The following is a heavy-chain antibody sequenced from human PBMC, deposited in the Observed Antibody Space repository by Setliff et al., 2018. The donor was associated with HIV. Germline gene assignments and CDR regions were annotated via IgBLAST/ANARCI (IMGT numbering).Heavy chain of an antibody. CDR3: ARRVPHFDY. J-gene: IGHJ4*02. CDR1: GYTFSTAD. V-gene: IGHV1-8*02. Sequence: ASVKVSCKATGYTFSTADINWVRQASGQGLEWMGWMKPSTGDTGFAHKFRGRITLTRDTVMSTAYMELSGLTSDDTAVYYCARRVPHFDYWGQGTLVTVSS. CDR2: MKPSTGDT.